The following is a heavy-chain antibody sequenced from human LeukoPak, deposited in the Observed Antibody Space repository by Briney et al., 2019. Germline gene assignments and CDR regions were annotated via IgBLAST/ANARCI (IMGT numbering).Heavy chain of an antibody. CDR2: IYPGDSDT. D-gene: IGHD3-22*01. Sequence: NHGESLKISCKVSGHSVYNYWIGWVRQMPGKGLEWMGIIYPGDSDTRYSPSFQGQVTISAEKSIATAYLQWSSLKASDTAIYYCARLNYYDSSGSKFDPWGQGTLVTVSS. V-gene: IGHV5-51*01. J-gene: IGHJ5*02. CDR1: GHSVYNYW. CDR3: ARLNYYDSSGSKFDP.